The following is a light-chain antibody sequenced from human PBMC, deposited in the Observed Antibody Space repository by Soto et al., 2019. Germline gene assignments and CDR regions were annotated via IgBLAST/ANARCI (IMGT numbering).Light chain of an antibody. V-gene: IGKV1-6*01. CDR3: LQHYNYPRT. Sequence: AIQMTQSPSSLSASVGDRVTITCRASQGIRNNLGWYQQKPGKAPNLLIYAASNLQGGVPSRFSGSGSGTDFSLTIGSLQPEDSATYYCLQHYNYPRTFGQGTKVEIK. J-gene: IGKJ1*01. CDR1: QGIRNN. CDR2: AAS.